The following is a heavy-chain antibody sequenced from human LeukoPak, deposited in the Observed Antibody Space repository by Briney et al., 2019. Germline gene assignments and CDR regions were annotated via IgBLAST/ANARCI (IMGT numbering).Heavy chain of an antibody. CDR3: ARGGAYDSPVGAFDI. Sequence: ASVKVSCKASGYTFTSYGISWVRQAPGQGLEWMGWISAYNGNTNYARKLQGRVTMTTDTSTSTAYMELRSLRSDDTAVYYCARGGAYDSPVGAFDIWGQGTMVTVSS. CDR2: ISAYNGNT. V-gene: IGHV1-18*01. CDR1: GYTFTSYG. J-gene: IGHJ3*02. D-gene: IGHD3-16*01.